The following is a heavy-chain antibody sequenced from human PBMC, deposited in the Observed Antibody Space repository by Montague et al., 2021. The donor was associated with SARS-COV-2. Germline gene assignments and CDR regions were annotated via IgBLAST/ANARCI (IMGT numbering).Heavy chain of an antibody. CDR3: ATGYDCSGTSCSSRYYYMDV. D-gene: IGHD2-2*01. CDR1: GGSISSYY. J-gene: IGHJ6*03. Sequence: SETLSLTCTVSGGSISSYYWSWIRQPAGKGLEWIGRFYTTGSTNYNPSLKSRVTISVDTSKNQFSLELSSVTAADTAVYYCATGYDCSGTSCSSRYYYMDVWGKGTTVTVAS. V-gene: IGHV4-4*07. CDR2: FYTTGST.